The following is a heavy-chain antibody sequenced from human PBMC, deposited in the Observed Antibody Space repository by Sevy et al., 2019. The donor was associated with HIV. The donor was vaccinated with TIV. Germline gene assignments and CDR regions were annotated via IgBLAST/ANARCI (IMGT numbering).Heavy chain of an antibody. D-gene: IGHD1-26*01. V-gene: IGHV1-18*01. CDR3: ARAPSGSQGPGQYFHH. Sequence: ASVKVSYKTFGYTFTSYGISWVRQAPGQGLEWMGWISTYNGDTNSAQKLQGRVTMTTDTSTITAYMELRSLRSDDTAVYYCARAPSGSQGPGQYFHHWGQGTLVTVSS. CDR2: ISTYNGDT. CDR1: GYTFTSYG. J-gene: IGHJ1*01.